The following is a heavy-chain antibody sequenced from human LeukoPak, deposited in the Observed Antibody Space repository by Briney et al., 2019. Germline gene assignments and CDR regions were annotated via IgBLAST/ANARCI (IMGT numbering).Heavy chain of an antibody. J-gene: IGHJ3*02. CDR1: GFTFSSYS. CDR3: ARVRNYDYVWGSPTSDAFDI. V-gene: IGHV3-21*01. CDR2: ISSSSSYI. Sequence: GGSLRLSCAASGFTFSSYSMTWVRQAPGKGLEWVSSISSSSSYIYYADSVKGRFTISRDNAKNSLYLQMNSLRAEDTAVYYCARVRNYDYVWGSPTSDAFDIWGQGTMVTVSS. D-gene: IGHD3-16*01.